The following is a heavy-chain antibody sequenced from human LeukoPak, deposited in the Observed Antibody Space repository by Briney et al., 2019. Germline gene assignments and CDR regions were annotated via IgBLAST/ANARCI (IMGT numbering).Heavy chain of an antibody. CDR3: AKHEPLGPWGSYPAAFDY. J-gene: IGHJ4*02. CDR1: GFTFSNYG. Sequence: GGSLRLSCAASGFTFSNYGMNWVRQAPGKGLEWVSAISGSGGSTYYADSVKGRFTISRDNSKNTLYLQMNSLRAEDTAVYYCAKHEPLGPWGSYPAAFDYWGQGTLVTVSS. V-gene: IGHV3-23*01. D-gene: IGHD3-16*02. CDR2: ISGSGGST.